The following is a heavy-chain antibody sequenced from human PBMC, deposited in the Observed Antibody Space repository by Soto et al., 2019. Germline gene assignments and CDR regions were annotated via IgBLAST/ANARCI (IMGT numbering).Heavy chain of an antibody. Sequence: GASVKVSCKASGGTFSSYAISWVRQAPGQGLEWMGGIIPIFGTANYAQKFQGRVTITADESTSTAYMELSSLRSEDTAVYYCAAVRLPTDPYKWVDPWGQGTLVTVSS. CDR3: AAVRLPTDPYKWVDP. D-gene: IGHD2-2*01. J-gene: IGHJ5*02. CDR2: IIPIFGTA. CDR1: GGTFSSYA. V-gene: IGHV1-69*13.